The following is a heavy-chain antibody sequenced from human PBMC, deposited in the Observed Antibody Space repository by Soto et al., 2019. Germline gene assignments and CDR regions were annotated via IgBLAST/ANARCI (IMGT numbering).Heavy chain of an antibody. D-gene: IGHD6-13*01. J-gene: IGHJ4*02. CDR3: ARHEKAAAGEVHIDY. V-gene: IGHV4-59*08. CDR1: GGSISSYY. CDR2: IYYSGST. Sequence: PSETLSLTCTVSGGSISSYYWSWIRQPPGKGLEWIGYIYYSGSTNYNPSLKSRVTISVDTSKNQFSLKLSSVTAADTAVYYCARHEKAAAGEVHIDYWGQGTLVTVSS.